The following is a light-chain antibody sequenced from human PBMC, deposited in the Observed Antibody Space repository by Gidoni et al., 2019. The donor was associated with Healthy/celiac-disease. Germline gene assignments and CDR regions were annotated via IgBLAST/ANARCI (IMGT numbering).Light chain of an antibody. CDR2: GAS. J-gene: IGKJ1*01. Sequence: EIVMTQSPATLSVYPGERATLSCRASQSVSSNLAWYQQTPGQAPRLLIYGASTRATGIPARFSGSGSGTEFTLTISSLQSEDFAVYYCQQYNNWPRTFGQGTKVEIK. V-gene: IGKV3-15*01. CDR3: QQYNNWPRT. CDR1: QSVSSN.